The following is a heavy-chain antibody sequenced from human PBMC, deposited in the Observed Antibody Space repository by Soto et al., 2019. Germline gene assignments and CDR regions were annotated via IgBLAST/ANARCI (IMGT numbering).Heavy chain of an antibody. D-gene: IGHD6-13*01. CDR2: INAGNGNT. V-gene: IGHV1-3*01. Sequence: QVQLVQSGAEVKKPGASVKVSCKASGYTFTSYAMHWVRQAPGQRLEWMGWINAGNGNTNYSQKFQGRVTITRDTSASTAYMELSSLRSEDTAVYYCARVWSAAAGTADYYYYGMDVWGQGTTVTVSS. J-gene: IGHJ6*02. CDR1: GYTFTSYA. CDR3: ARVWSAAAGTADYYYYGMDV.